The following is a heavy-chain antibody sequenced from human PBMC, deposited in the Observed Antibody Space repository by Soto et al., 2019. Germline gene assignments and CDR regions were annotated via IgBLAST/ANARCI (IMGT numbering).Heavy chain of an antibody. CDR1: GFSLSTGGVG. Sequence: QITLKESGPSLVKPTQTLTLTCTFSGFSLSTGGVGVGWIRQPPGKALEWLALIYWDDDKRYSPSLRSRLTVTKDTSKNQVVLTMTNMDPVDPATYYCAHSRGGGDCPQSYSSHYHYGMHVRGPGTTVTVS. D-gene: IGHD2-21*02. J-gene: IGHJ6*02. CDR2: IYWDDDK. V-gene: IGHV2-5*02. CDR3: AHSRGGGDCPQSYSSHYHYGMHV.